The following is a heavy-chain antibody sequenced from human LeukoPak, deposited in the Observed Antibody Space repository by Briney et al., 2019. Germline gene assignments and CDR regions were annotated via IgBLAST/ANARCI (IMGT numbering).Heavy chain of an antibody. V-gene: IGHV3-23*01. CDR1: GFTFSSYA. CDR3: AKDLGSILPETSGGGGY. CDR2: ISGSGGST. J-gene: IGHJ4*02. Sequence: GGSLRLSCAASGFTFSSYAMSWVRQAPGKGLEGVSAISGSGGSTYYADSGKGRFTISRDNSKNTLYLQMNSLRAEDTAVYYCAKDLGSILPETSGGGGYWGQGTLVTVSS. D-gene: IGHD2-2*01.